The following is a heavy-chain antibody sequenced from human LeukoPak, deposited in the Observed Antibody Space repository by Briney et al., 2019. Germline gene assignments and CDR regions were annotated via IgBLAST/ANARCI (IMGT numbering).Heavy chain of an antibody. CDR1: GFGFSNFW. Sequence: GGSLRLSCAASGFGFSNFWMSWVRQAPGKGPEWVANIKEDGSLKNYVDSVEGRFTGSRDNAKNTLYLQMNSLRLEDTAVYYCASVPHWGQGTLVTVSS. CDR2: IKEDGSLK. CDR3: ASVPH. V-gene: IGHV3-7*01. D-gene: IGHD6-6*01. J-gene: IGHJ4*02.